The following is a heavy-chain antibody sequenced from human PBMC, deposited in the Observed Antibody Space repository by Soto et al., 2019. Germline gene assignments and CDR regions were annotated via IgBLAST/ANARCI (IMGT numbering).Heavy chain of an antibody. Sequence: PGGSLRLSCAASGFTFSSYAMHWVRQAPGKGLEWVAVISYDGSNKYYADSVKGRFTISRDNSKNTLYLQMNSLRAEDTAVYYCASSPPRRDYWGQGTLVTVSS. CDR1: GFTFSSYA. CDR2: ISYDGSNK. J-gene: IGHJ4*02. CDR3: ASSPPRRDY. V-gene: IGHV3-30-3*01.